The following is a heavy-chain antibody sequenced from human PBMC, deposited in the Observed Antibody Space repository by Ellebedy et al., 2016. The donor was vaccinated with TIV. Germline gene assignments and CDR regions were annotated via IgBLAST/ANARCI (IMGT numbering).Heavy chain of an antibody. CDR1: GFTFSSFE. D-gene: IGHD6-13*01. CDR2: ISNSGRNI. CDR3: AKGSPREQQLVLDYFDY. V-gene: IGHV3-48*03. Sequence: PGGSLRLSCAASGFTFSSFEMNWVRQAPGKGLEWISYISNSGRNIYYANSVKGRFTISRDNAKNSLYLQMNSLRAEDMALYYCAKGSPREQQLVLDYFDYWGQGTLVTVSS. J-gene: IGHJ4*02.